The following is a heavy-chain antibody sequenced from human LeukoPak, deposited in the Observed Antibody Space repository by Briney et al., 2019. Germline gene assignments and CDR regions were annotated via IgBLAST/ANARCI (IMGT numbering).Heavy chain of an antibody. CDR2: IIPVLGTP. J-gene: IGHJ6*03. D-gene: IGHD6-6*01. Sequence: SGRLSCKASGATFNTYGFTWGRQAPGQGLEWRGGIIPVLGTPNYAQKFQGRVTITTDESTSTAYMEVSSLTSEDTAVYYCATTGQLVPDYYHYYMDVWGVGTTVTVSS. CDR3: ATTGQLVPDYYHYYMDV. V-gene: IGHV1-69*05. CDR1: GATFNTYG.